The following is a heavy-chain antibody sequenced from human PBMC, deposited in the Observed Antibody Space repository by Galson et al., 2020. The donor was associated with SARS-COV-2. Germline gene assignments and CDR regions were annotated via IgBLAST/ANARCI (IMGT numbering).Heavy chain of an antibody. CDR1: GASISSYY. D-gene: IGHD3-10*01. CDR3: ARESHGSGSYGVADY. V-gene: IGHV4-4*07. Sequence: SETLSLTCTVSGASISSYYWSWIRQPAGKGLEWIGRIYTSGSTNYNPAPKSRVTTSVDTSKNQISLKLSSVTAADTAVYYCARESHGSGSYGVADYWGQGTLVTVSS. CDR2: IYTSGST. J-gene: IGHJ4*02.